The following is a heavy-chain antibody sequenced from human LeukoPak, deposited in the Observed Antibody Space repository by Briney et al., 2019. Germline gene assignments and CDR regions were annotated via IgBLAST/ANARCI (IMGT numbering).Heavy chain of an antibody. CDR3: ARAVTGGDY. J-gene: IGHJ4*02. CDR2: ISGSGDST. V-gene: IGHV3-23*01. CDR1: GFTFSSYT. Sequence: GRSLRLSCAASGFTFSSYTMHWVRQAPGKGLEWVSAISGSGDSTYYADSVKGRFTISRDNSKNTLYLQVSSLRAEDTAVYYCARAVTGGDYWGQGTLVTVSS. D-gene: IGHD6-19*01.